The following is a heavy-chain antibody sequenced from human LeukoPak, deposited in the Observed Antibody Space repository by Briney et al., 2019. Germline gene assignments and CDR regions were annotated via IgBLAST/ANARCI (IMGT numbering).Heavy chain of an antibody. D-gene: IGHD5-12*01. V-gene: IGHV1-69*06. CDR1: GGTFSSYA. Sequence: GASVKVSCKASGGTFSSYAISWVRQAPGQGLEWMGGIIPIFGTANYAQKFQGRVTITADKSTSTAYMELSSLRSEDTAVYYCARKYSGYDSGDWGFDYWGQGTLVTVSS. CDR2: IIPIFGTA. J-gene: IGHJ4*02. CDR3: ARKYSGYDSGDWGFDY.